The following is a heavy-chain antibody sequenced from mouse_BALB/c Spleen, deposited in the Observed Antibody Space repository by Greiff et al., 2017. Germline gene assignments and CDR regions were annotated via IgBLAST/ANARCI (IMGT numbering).Heavy chain of an antibody. Sequence: QVQLKESGPGLVAPSQTLSITCTVSGFSFTSYGVHWVRQPPGKGLEWLGVIWAGGSTNYHSALMSRLSISKDKSKSHVFLKMNSLQTDDTAMYYCDRDCGYDPYYFDYWGQGTTLTVSS. CDR3: DRDCGYDPYYFDY. D-gene: IGHD2-14*01. CDR2: IWAGGST. CDR1: GFSFTSYG. V-gene: IGHV2-9*02. J-gene: IGHJ2*01.